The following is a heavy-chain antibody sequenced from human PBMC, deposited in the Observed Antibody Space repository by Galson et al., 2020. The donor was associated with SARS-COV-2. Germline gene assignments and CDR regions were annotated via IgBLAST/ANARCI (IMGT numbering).Heavy chain of an antibody. D-gene: IGHD4-17*01. CDR2: IWYDGSNK. V-gene: IGHV3-33*01. Sequence: GGSLRLSCAASGFNFSSYGMHWVRQAPGKGLEWVAVIWYDGSNKYYADSVKGRFTISRDNSKNTLYLQMNSLRAEDTAVYYCARDSNGDYDTLRPRGGMDVWGQGTTVTVSS. CDR1: GFNFSSYG. CDR3: ARDSNGDYDTLRPRGGMDV. J-gene: IGHJ6*02.